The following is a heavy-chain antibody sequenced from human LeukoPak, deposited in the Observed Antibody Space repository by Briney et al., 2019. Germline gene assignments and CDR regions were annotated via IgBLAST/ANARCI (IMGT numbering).Heavy chain of an antibody. CDR3: ARHYNYYDSSGYYRPDAFDI. D-gene: IGHD3-22*01. CDR1: GRSISSSSYY. Sequence: PSETLSLTCTVSGRSISSSSYYWGWIRQPPGKGLEWIGSIYYSGSTYCNPSLKSRVTISVDTSKNQFSLKLSSVTAADTAVYYCARHYNYYDSSGYYRPDAFDIWGQGTMVTVSS. J-gene: IGHJ3*02. CDR2: IYYSGST. V-gene: IGHV4-39*01.